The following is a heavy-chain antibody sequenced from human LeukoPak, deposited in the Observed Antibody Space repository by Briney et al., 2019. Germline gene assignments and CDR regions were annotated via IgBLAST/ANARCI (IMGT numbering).Heavy chain of an antibody. V-gene: IGHV3-53*01. J-gene: IGHJ4*02. Sequence: GGSLRLSCAASGFIVSSNYMTWVRQAPGKGLEWVSVIYKDGRTFYADSVRGRFTISRDNSKNTLYLQMNSLRAEDTAVYYCAKSLTYYHENSDSIWGQGTLVTVSS. D-gene: IGHD3-22*01. CDR3: AKSLTYYHENSDSI. CDR2: IYKDGRT. CDR1: GFIVSSNY.